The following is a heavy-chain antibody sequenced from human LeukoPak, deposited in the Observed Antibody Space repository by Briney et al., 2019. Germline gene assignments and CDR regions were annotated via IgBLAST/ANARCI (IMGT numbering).Heavy chain of an antibody. J-gene: IGHJ4*02. D-gene: IGHD3-3*01. V-gene: IGHV3-11*04. CDR1: GFTFSDYY. Sequence: EGSLRLSCAASGFTFSDYYMSWIRQAPGKGLEWISYISSSGSTIYYADSVKGRFTISRDNARNSLYLQMNSLRAEDTAVYYCAREPEEEWLLLDYWGQGTLVTVSS. CDR3: AREPEEEWLLLDY. CDR2: ISSSGSTI.